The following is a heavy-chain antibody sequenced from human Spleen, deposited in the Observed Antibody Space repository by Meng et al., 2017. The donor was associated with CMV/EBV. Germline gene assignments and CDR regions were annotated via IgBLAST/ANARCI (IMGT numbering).Heavy chain of an antibody. V-gene: IGHV3-7*01. D-gene: IGHD3-22*01. CDR3: ARDGYYYDSSGHYPLKDY. CDR1: GFTLSDYW. J-gene: IGHJ4*02. CDR2: MNPHGSQR. Sequence: GGSLRLSCEVSGFTLSDYWMDWVRQAPGKGLEWVANMNPHGSQRNYVDSVKGRFVISRDSAKSSLYLQLNSLRVEDTAVYYCARDGYYYDSSGHYPLKDYWGQGTLVTVSS.